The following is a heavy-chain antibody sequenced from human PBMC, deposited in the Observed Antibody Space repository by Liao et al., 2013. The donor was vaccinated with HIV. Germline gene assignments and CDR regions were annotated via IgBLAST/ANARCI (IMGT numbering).Heavy chain of an antibody. J-gene: IGHJ4*02. D-gene: IGHD3/OR15-3a*01. CDR3: ASAKGLVEF. V-gene: IGHV4-34*01. CDR1: GGSFSAYY. Sequence: QVQLQQWGAGLLKSSETLSLSCAVYGGSFSAYYWTWIRQTPGKGLEWIGEINHSGTSNYSPSLNSRVTISVDTSKNQFSLNLTSVTAADTATYYCASAKGLVEFWGQGALVTVSS. CDR2: INHSGTS.